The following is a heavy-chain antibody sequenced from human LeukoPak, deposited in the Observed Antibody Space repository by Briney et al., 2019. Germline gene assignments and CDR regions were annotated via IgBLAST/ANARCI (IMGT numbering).Heavy chain of an antibody. D-gene: IGHD6-13*01. J-gene: IGHJ4*02. CDR3: ARGLRYSSSWYYFDY. CDR2: ISAYNGNT. Sequence: ASVKVSCKASGYAFTSYDISWVRQAPGPGLEWLGWISAYNGNTNYAQKLQGRVTMTTDTSTSTAYMELRSLRSDDTAVYYCARGLRYSSSWYYFDYWGQGTLVTVSS. CDR1: GYAFTSYD. V-gene: IGHV1-18*04.